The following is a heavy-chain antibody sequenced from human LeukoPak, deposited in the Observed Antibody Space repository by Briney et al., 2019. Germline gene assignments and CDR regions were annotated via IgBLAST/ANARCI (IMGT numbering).Heavy chain of an antibody. CDR1: GFTLSTYY. V-gene: IGHV1-46*01. CDR2: IDPSGGGT. J-gene: IGHJ4*02. Sequence: ASVKVSCKASGFTLSTYYMHWVRQAPGQGLEWMGIIDPSGGGTSYAQEVQGRVTVASDTSTSTIYMELRSLRSDDTAVYYCARGGDYGDYFEHWGQGTLVTVSS. CDR3: ARGGDYGDYFEH. D-gene: IGHD4-17*01.